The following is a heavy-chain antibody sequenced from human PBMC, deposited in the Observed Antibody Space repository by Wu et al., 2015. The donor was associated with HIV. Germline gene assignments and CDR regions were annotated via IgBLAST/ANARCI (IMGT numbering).Heavy chain of an antibody. Sequence: QVQLVQSGADVKKPGASVKVSCKASGYTFTGKYIHWVRQAPGQGLEWMGWIQPNSGVTKNAQTFRGRLTMTRDTSINTVYMELSRLRFDDTALYYCTERLREWGQGSLVTVSS. V-gene: IGHV1-2*02. CDR3: TERLRE. CDR2: IQPNSGVT. D-gene: IGHD5-24*01. J-gene: IGHJ4*02. CDR1: GYTFTGKY.